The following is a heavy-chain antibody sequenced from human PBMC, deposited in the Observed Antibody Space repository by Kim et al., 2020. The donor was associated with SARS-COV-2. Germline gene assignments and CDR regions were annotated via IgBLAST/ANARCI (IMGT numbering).Heavy chain of an antibody. V-gene: IGHV1-2*02. J-gene: IGHJ5*02. Sequence: ASVKVSCKASGYIFTGYYMHWVRQAPGQGLEWMGWINPISGGTNYAQKFQGRVTMTRDTAISTVYMELSSLRSDDTAVYYCARVVRAYTDSFDPWGQRTL. CDR2: INPISGGT. D-gene: IGHD3-10*01. CDR3: ARVVRAYTDSFDP. CDR1: GYIFTGYY.